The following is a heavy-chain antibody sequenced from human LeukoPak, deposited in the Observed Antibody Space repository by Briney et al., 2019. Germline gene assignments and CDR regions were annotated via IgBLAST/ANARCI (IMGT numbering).Heavy chain of an antibody. CDR2: IYPGDSDT. J-gene: IGHJ4*02. CDR3: ARQRSYSSSWYSDY. V-gene: IGHV5-51*01. CDR1: GYSLTSYW. Sequence: GESLKISCKGSGYSLTSYWIGWVGQMPGKGLEWMGIIYPGDSDTRYSPSFQGQVTISADKSISTAYLQWSSLKASDTAMYYCARQRSYSSSWYSDYWGQGTLVAVSS. D-gene: IGHD6-13*01.